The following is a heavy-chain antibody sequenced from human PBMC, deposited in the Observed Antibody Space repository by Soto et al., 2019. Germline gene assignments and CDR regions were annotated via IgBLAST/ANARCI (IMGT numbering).Heavy chain of an antibody. J-gene: IGHJ4*02. D-gene: IGHD6-13*01. V-gene: IGHV1-46*01. Sequence: ASVNVSCKASGYTFTSYYMHWVRQAPGQGLELMGIINPSGGSTSYAQKFQGRVTMTRXXXXXXVXMXLXSXRSEXTAVYYCAASAPGSSLIDYWGQGTLVTVSS. CDR2: INPSGGST. CDR3: AASAPGSSLIDY. CDR1: GYTFTSYY.